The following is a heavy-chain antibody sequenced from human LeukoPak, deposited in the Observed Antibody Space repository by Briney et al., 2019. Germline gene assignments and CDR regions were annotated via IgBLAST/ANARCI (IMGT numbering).Heavy chain of an antibody. Sequence: SETLSLTCAVYGGSFSGYYWSWIRQPPGKGLEWIGEINHSGSTNYNPSLKSRVTISVDTSKNQFSLKLSSVTAADTAVYYCARGLSGYYDSSGYRPRSSDIWGQGTMVTVSS. CDR2: INHSGST. CDR3: ARGLSGYYDSSGYRPRSSDI. J-gene: IGHJ3*02. D-gene: IGHD3-22*01. V-gene: IGHV4-34*01. CDR1: GGSFSGYY.